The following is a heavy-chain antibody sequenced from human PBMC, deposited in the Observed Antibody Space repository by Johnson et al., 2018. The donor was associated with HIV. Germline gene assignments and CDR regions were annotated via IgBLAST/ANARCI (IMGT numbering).Heavy chain of an antibody. J-gene: IGHJ3*02. CDR3: AKNRHYYDSSGYSDAFDI. CDR1: GFTFSSYG. V-gene: IGHV3-30*02. Sequence: VQLVESGGGLVKPGGSLRLSCAASGFTFSSYGMHWVRQAPGKGLEWVAFIRYDGSNKYYADSVKGRFTISRDNSKNTLYLQMNSLRAEDTAVYYCAKNRHYYDSSGYSDAFDIWGQGTMVTVSS. CDR2: IRYDGSNK. D-gene: IGHD3-22*01.